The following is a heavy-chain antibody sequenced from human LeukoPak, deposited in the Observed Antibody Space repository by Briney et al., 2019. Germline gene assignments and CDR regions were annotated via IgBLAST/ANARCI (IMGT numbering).Heavy chain of an antibody. CDR1: GFTSSTYW. V-gene: IGHV3-74*01. D-gene: IGHD2-15*01. Sequence: PGGSLRLSCAASGFTSSTYWMHWVRHAPGKGLVWVSRISSDASITSYADPVKGRFTISRDNAKNTLYLQMNSLRAEDTALYYCATSARTYIGSSLDYWGQGTLVTVSS. J-gene: IGHJ4*02. CDR3: ATSARTYIGSSLDY. CDR2: ISSDASIT.